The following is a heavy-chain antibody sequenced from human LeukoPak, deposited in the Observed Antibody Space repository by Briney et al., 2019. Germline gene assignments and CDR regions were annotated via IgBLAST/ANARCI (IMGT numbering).Heavy chain of an antibody. J-gene: IGHJ4*02. Sequence: GGSLRLSCAASGFTVSSNYMSWVRQAPGKGMEWVSVIYSGGSTYYADSVKGRLTISRDNSKNTLYLEMNSLRAEDTAVYYCAACYDSSGYYDYWGQGTLVTVSS. V-gene: IGHV3-53*01. CDR3: AACYDSSGYYDY. CDR2: IYSGGST. CDR1: GFTVSSNY. D-gene: IGHD3-22*01.